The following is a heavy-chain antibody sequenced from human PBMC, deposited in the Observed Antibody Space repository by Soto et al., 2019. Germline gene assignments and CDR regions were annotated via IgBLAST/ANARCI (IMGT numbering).Heavy chain of an antibody. Sequence: KPSETLSLTCAVYGGSFSGYYWSWIRQPPGKGLEWIGEINHSGSTNYNPSLKSRVTISVDTSKNQFSLKLSSVTAADTAVYYCARAPMIVVVTHSYYFDYWGQGTLVTVSS. D-gene: IGHD3-22*01. CDR3: ARAPMIVVVTHSYYFDY. V-gene: IGHV4-34*01. CDR1: GGSFSGYY. CDR2: INHSGST. J-gene: IGHJ4*02.